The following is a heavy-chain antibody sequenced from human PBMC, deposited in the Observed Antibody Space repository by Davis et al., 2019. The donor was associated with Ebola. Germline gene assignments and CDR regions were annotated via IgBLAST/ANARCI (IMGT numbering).Heavy chain of an antibody. CDR3: ARGRRANYYYYGMDV. D-gene: IGHD6-25*01. CDR1: GGSISSSNW. Sequence: MPSETLSLTCAVSGGSISSSNWWSWVRQPPGKGLEWIGEIYHSGSTNYNPSLKSRVTISVDKSKNQFSLKLSSVTAADTAVYYCARGRRANYYYYGMDVWGQGTTVTVSS. V-gene: IGHV4-4*02. J-gene: IGHJ6*02. CDR2: IYHSGST.